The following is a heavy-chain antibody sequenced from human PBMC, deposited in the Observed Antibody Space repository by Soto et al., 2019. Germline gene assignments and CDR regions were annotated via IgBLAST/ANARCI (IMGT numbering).Heavy chain of an antibody. Sequence: PSETLSLTCAVYGGSFSGYYRSWIRQPPGKGLEWIGEINHSGGTNYNPSLKSRVTISVDTSKNQFSLKLSSVTAADTAVDYCARGVSLRYYYESRPGMDVGGQGTTVTVSS. CDR2: INHSGGT. CDR3: ARGVSLRYYYESRPGMDV. V-gene: IGHV4-34*01. D-gene: IGHD3-22*01. J-gene: IGHJ6*02. CDR1: GGSFSGYY.